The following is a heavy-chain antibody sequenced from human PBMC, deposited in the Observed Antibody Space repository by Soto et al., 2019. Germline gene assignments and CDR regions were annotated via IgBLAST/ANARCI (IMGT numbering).Heavy chain of an antibody. Sequence: SQTLSLTCVISGDSVSSNSSAWNWIRQSPSRGLEWLGRTSYRSKWDHDYAVSVKSRININADTSKNQFALQLNSVTPEDTAVYYCARDYDTSRGDWAYYGIDVWGQGTTVTVSS. D-gene: IGHD3-9*01. J-gene: IGHJ6*02. CDR3: ARDYDTSRGDWAYYGIDV. CDR2: TSYRSKWDH. CDR1: GDSVSSNSSA. V-gene: IGHV6-1*01.